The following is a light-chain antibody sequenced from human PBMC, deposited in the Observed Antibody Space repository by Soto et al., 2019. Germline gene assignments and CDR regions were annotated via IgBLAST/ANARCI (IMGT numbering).Light chain of an antibody. J-gene: IGKJ1*01. CDR2: AAS. V-gene: IGKV1-39*01. Sequence: DIQMTQSPSSLSASVGDRVTITCRASQSINIYVNWYQQKSGKAPKVLIHAASSLLSGVPSRFSGSGSGTDFTLTISSLQPEDFASYYCQQSYSIPWTFGQGTKVEIK. CDR3: QQSYSIPWT. CDR1: QSINIY.